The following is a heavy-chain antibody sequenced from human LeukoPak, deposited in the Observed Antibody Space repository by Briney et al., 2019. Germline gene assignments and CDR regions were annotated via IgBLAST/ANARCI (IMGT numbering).Heavy chain of an antibody. Sequence: GGSLRLSCAASGFSFSNYAMSWVRQAPGEGLEWVSGILGSGGGTFYADSVKGRFTISRDNSENTLFLQMNSLRAEDTAVYYCATSGYSSSWYFGWGQGTLVTVSS. J-gene: IGHJ4*02. CDR3: ATSGYSSSWYFG. CDR2: ILGSGGGT. CDR1: GFSFSNYA. V-gene: IGHV3-23*01. D-gene: IGHD6-13*01.